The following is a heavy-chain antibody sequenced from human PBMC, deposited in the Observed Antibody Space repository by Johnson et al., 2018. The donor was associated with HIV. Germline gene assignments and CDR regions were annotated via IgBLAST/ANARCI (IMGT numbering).Heavy chain of an antibody. Sequence: VQLVESGGGLVQPGGSLRLSCAASGFTFSSYAMSWVRQAPGKGLEWVSAISGSGGSTYYADSVKGRFTLSRDNSKNTLYLQMNSLRAEDTALYYCAREGGYCSGGSGVNAFDVWGQGTMVTVSS. CDR2: ISGSGGST. CDR1: GFTFSSYA. D-gene: IGHD2-15*01. V-gene: IGHV3-23*04. J-gene: IGHJ3*01. CDR3: AREGGYCSGGSGVNAFDV.